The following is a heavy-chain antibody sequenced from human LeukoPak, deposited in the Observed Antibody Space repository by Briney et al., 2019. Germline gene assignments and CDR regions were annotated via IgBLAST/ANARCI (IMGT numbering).Heavy chain of an antibody. CDR1: GFTFSSYW. D-gene: IGHD4-11*01. CDR2: IHSDEITT. V-gene: IGHV3-74*01. CDR3: ARGVSGAFDI. Sequence: GESLRLSYAASGFTFSSYWMHWVRQAPGKGLVWVAHIHSDEITTAYADSVKGRFTISRDNAKNSLYLQMNSLRAEDTAVYYCARGVSGAFDIWGQGTMVTVSS. J-gene: IGHJ3*02.